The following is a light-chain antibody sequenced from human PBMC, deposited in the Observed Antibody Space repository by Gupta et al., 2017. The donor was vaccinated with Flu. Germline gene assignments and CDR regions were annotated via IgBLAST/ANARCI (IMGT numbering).Light chain of an antibody. CDR2: ATS. Sequence: DIQMTQSPSSLSASVGDRVTITCRASQTISIYLNWYQQKPGIAPKLMIYATSKLQSGVPSRFSGSGYGKEFTLTSSRRQHEDFANYYGQQSYSTWTFGQGTKVEV. J-gene: IGKJ1*01. V-gene: IGKV1-39*01. CDR3: QQSYSTWT. CDR1: QTISIY.